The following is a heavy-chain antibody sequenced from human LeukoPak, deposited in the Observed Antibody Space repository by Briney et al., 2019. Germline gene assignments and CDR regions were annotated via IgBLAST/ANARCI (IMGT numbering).Heavy chain of an antibody. V-gene: IGHV3-23*01. CDR1: GFTFSNYW. Sequence: GGSLRLSCAASGFTFSNYWMSWVRQAPGKGLEWVSAISGSGGSTYYADSVKGRFTISRDNSKNTLYLQMNSLRAEDTAVYYCAKDGSGSYYNADDAFDIWGQGTMVTVSS. CDR3: AKDGSGSYYNADDAFDI. CDR2: ISGSGGST. D-gene: IGHD3-10*01. J-gene: IGHJ3*02.